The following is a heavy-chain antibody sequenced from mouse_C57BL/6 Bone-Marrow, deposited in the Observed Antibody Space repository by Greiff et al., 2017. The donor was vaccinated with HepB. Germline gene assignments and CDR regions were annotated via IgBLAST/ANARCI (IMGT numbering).Heavy chain of an antibody. CDR3: VRGGYYGRSSEYFDV. J-gene: IGHJ1*03. Sequence: EVKVVESGGGLVQPKGSLKLSCAASGFTFNTYAMHWVRQAPGKGLEWVARIRSKSSNYATYYADSVKDRFTISRDDSQSMLYLQMNNLKTEDTAVYYCVRGGYYGRSSEYFDVWGTGTTVTVSS. V-gene: IGHV10-3*01. D-gene: IGHD1-1*01. CDR1: GFTFNTYA. CDR2: IRSKSSNYAT.